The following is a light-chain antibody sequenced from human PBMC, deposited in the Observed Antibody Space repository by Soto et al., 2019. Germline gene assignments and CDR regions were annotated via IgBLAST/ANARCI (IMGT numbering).Light chain of an antibody. J-gene: IGKJ1*01. Sequence: EVVLTQSPATLSVSRGDRATLSCRASHDIVSAVAWYHQRSGQAPRLLIFDASIRVPTTPARFSGSVSGTEFTLTISSLESEDFAVYFCQQYGERRRTFVQGSKVDI. CDR3: QQYGERRRT. CDR2: DAS. V-gene: IGKV3-15*01. CDR1: HDIVSA.